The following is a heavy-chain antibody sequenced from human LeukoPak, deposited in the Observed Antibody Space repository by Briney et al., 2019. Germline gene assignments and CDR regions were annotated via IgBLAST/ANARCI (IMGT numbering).Heavy chain of an antibody. Sequence: PSETLSLTCAVYGVSISGYYWRWIRQPPGKGLEWVGEIHYTGATSYNPSLKSRATISIETSKNQVSLRLSSVPAADTAVYYCTRGNILSGYCFDFWGQGDLVTVSS. V-gene: IGHV4-34*01. CDR3: TRGNILSGYCFDF. CDR1: GVSISGYY. J-gene: IGHJ4*02. D-gene: IGHD3-9*01. CDR2: IHYTGAT.